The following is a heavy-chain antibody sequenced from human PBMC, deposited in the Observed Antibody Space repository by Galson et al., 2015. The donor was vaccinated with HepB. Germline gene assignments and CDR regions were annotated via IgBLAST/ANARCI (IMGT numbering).Heavy chain of an antibody. CDR1: GFSLSTSGMR. CDR2: IDWDDDK. V-gene: IGHV2-70*04. J-gene: IGHJ4*02. D-gene: IGHD6-13*01. CDR3: ARTYSSSWVNFDY. Sequence: PALVKPTQTLTLTCTFSGFSLSTSGMRVSWIRQPPGKALEWLARIDWDDDKFYSTSLKTRLTISKDTSKNQVVLTMTNMDPVDTATYYCARTYSSSWVNFDYWGQGTLVTVSS.